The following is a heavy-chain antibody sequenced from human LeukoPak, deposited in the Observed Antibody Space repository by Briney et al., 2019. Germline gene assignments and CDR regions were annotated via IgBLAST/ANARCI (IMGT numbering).Heavy chain of an antibody. Sequence: PGGSLRLSCAASGFTFSSYAMSRVRQAPGKGLEWFSAISGGSGSSTYYADAVKGRFTISRDNSKTTLYLQMNSLRAEDAAVYYCAKGSSSGWPYFFDDWGQGTLVTVSS. D-gene: IGHD6-19*01. V-gene: IGHV3-23*01. CDR3: AKGSSSGWPYFFDD. CDR1: GFTFSSYA. J-gene: IGHJ4*02. CDR2: ISGGSGSST.